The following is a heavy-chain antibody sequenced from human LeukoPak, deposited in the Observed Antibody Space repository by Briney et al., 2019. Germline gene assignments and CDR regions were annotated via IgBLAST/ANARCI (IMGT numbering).Heavy chain of an antibody. J-gene: IGHJ5*02. CDR2: IKQDGSEK. D-gene: IGHD4-17*01. CDR3: ARARTHYGDYGGDWFDP. V-gene: IGHV3-7*01. CDR1: GFTFSSYA. Sequence: PGGSLRLSCAASGFTFSSYAMSWVRQAPGKGLEWVANIKQDGSEKYYVDSVKGRFTISRDNAKNSLYLQMNSLRAEDTAVYYCARARTHYGDYGGDWFDPWGQGTLVTVSS.